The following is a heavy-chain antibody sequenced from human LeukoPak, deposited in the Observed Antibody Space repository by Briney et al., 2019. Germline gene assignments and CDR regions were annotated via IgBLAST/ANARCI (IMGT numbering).Heavy chain of an antibody. CDR2: ISSSGSTI. D-gene: IGHD2-15*01. V-gene: IGHV3-48*03. J-gene: IGHJ5*02. Sequence: GGSLRLSCAASGFTFSSYEMNWFRQAPGKGLEWVSYISSSGSTIYYADSVKGRFTISRDNAKNSLYLQMNSLRAEDTAVYYCAREVANWFDPWGQGTLVTVSS. CDR1: GFTFSSYE. CDR3: AREVANWFDP.